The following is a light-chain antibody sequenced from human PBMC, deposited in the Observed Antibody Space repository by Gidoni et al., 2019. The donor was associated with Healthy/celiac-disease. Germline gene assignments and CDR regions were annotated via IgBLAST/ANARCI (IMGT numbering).Light chain of an antibody. CDR3: QAWDSSTPWV. Sequence: SYELTQPPSVSVSPGQTASITCSGDKLGDTYACWYQQKPGQSPVLVISQDSQPPAGIPARFSGSHSGNTATLTISGTQAMDEADYYCQAWDSSTPWVFGGGTKLTVL. J-gene: IGLJ3*02. CDR1: KLGDTY. CDR2: QDS. V-gene: IGLV3-1*01.